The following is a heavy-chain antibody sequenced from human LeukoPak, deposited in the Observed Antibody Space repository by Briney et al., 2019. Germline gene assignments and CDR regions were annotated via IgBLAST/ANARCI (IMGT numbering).Heavy chain of an antibody. V-gene: IGHV1-2*02. CDR2: IHPNNGDT. J-gene: IGHJ4*02. Sequence: ASVKVSCKASGYTFSGTGWYLYWLRQAPGQGLECMGWIHPNNGDTAYAQKFEGRVAMTRDTSISTAYMELRRLRPDDTAVYFCARDGPAQMVDLDYWGQGALVTVSS. D-gene: IGHD3-10*01. CDR3: ARDGPAQMVDLDY. CDR1: GYTFSGTGWY.